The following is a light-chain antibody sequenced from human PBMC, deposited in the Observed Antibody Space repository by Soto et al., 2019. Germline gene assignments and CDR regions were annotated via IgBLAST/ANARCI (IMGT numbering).Light chain of an antibody. J-gene: IGKJ4*01. CDR2: GAS. Sequence: EIVLTQSPGTLSLSPGERATLSCRASQSINSKFLAWYQQKPSQAPRLLIYGASSRATGIPDRFSGSGSGTDFTLTITRLEPEDFAVYYCQQYGGSPLTFGGGTKVDIK. CDR1: QSINSKF. V-gene: IGKV3-20*01. CDR3: QQYGGSPLT.